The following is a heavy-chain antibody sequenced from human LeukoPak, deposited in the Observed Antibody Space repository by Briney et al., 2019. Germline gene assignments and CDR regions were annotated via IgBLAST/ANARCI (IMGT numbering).Heavy chain of an antibody. CDR3: GRAILGGGSGDFDY. CDR2: INPNSHGT. CDR1: GYTFIGYY. J-gene: IGHJ4*02. Sequence: ASVKVSCKASGYTFIGYYIHWVRQAPGQGLEWMGWINPNSHGTNYAQKFQGRVTMTRDTSISTASMELSRLGSADTAVYYCGRAILGGGSGDFDYWGQGTLVTVSS. D-gene: IGHD3-10*01. V-gene: IGHV1-2*02.